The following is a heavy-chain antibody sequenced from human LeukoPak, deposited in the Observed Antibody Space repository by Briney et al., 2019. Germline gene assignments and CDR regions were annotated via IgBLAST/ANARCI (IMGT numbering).Heavy chain of an antibody. CDR3: ARGGWVYYSDY. CDR1: GGSISSYH. D-gene: IGHD6-19*01. Sequence: SETLSLTCTVSGGSISSYHWSWIRQSPGKGLECIGYIYYSGSTNYNPFLKSRVTISVDTSKNQFSLKLSSVTAADTAVYYCARGGWVYYSDYWGQGTLVTVSS. V-gene: IGHV4-59*01. J-gene: IGHJ4*02. CDR2: IYYSGST.